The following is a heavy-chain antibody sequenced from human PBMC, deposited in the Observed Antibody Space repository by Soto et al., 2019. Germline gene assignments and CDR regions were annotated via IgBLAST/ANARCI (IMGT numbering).Heavy chain of an antibody. CDR1: GGSISSGGYY. CDR2: IYYSGST. J-gene: IGHJ5*02. V-gene: IGHV4-31*03. D-gene: IGHD6-13*01. CDR3: ACCLEQQLVLGGWFDH. Sequence: QVQLQESGPGLVKPSQTLSLTCTVSGGSISSGGYYWSWIRQHPGKGLEWIGYIYYSGSTDYNPSLKSRVTRSVDTSKNQFSLKLSSVTAADTAVYYCACCLEQQLVLGGWFDHWGQGTLVTVSS.